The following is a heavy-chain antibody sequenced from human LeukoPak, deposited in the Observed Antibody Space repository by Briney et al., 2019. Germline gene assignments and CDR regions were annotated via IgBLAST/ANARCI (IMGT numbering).Heavy chain of an antibody. Sequence: PSGTLSLTCAVSGGSISRSNWWTWVRQSPGKGLEWIGDIIHSGNTNYNPSFRSRLTISLDKSRNQFSLKLSSVTAADTAVYYCTGYNIPYTFEFWGQGTLVTVSS. CDR1: GGSISRSNW. J-gene: IGHJ4*02. CDR2: IIHSGNT. CDR3: TGYNIPYTFEF. D-gene: IGHD1-14*01. V-gene: IGHV4-4*02.